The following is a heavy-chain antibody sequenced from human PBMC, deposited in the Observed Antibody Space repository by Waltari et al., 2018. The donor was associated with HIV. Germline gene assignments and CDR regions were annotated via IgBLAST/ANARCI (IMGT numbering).Heavy chain of an antibody. CDR3: ARGLRAYYYDSSGYYGDYYYYGMDV. J-gene: IGHJ6*02. CDR1: GGSISSYY. Sequence: QVQLQESGPGLVKPSETLSLTCTVSGGSISSYYWSWIRQPPGRGLEGGGDIYYSGSTNYNPSLKSRVTISVDTSKNQFSLKLSSVTAADTAVYYCARGLRAYYYDSSGYYGDYYYYGMDVWGQGTTVTVSS. V-gene: IGHV4-59*01. D-gene: IGHD3-22*01. CDR2: IYYSGST.